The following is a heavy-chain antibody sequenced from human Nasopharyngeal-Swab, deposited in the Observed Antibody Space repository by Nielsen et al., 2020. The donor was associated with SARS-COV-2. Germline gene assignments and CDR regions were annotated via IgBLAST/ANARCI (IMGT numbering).Heavy chain of an antibody. CDR3: ARDSSGCDY. J-gene: IGHJ4*02. D-gene: IGHD3-10*01. Sequence: GESLKISCAASGFTFSNAWMSWVRQAPGKGLEWVAVISYDGSNKYYADSVKGRFTISRDNSKNTLYLQMNSLRAEDTAVYYCARDSSGCDYWGQGTLVTVSS. V-gene: IGHV3-30*03. CDR1: GFTFSNAW. CDR2: ISYDGSNK.